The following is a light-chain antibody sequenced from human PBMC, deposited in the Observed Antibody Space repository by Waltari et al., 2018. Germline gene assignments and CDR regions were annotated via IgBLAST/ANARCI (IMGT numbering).Light chain of an antibody. V-gene: IGKV3-15*01. J-gene: IGKJ2*01. CDR2: HAS. CDR3: QQYNDWPPYT. Sequence: MTQSPDTLSMSAGESVTLSCRASRHIGGSLAWYQQKAGQAPRLLFYHASPRATGFADRFSAAGSGTDFTLTISSLRSEDSAVYYCQQYNDWPPYTFGQGTKLE. CDR1: RHIGGS.